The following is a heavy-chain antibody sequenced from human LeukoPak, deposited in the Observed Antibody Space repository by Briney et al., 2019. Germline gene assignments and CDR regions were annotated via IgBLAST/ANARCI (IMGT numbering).Heavy chain of an antibody. D-gene: IGHD3-3*01. J-gene: IGHJ5*02. CDR3: ARVGDFWSGYPQRNWFDP. V-gene: IGHV1-69*13. CDR2: IIPIFGTA. Sequence: ASVKVSCKASGGTFSSYATSWVRQAPGQGLEWMGGIIPIFGTANYAQKFQGRVTITADESTSTAYMELSSLRSEDTAVYYCARVGDFWSGYPQRNWFDPWGQGTLVTISS. CDR1: GGTFSSYA.